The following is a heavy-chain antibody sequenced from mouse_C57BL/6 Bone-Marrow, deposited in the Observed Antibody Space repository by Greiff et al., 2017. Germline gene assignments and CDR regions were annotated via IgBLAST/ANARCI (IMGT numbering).Heavy chain of an antibody. CDR2: ISDGGSYT. D-gene: IGHD1-1*01. J-gene: IGHJ2*01. Sequence: EVQLQESGGGLVKPGGSLKLSCAASGFTFSSYAMSWVRQTPEKRLEWVATISDGGSYTYYPDNVKGRFTISRDNAKNNPYLQMSHLKSEDTAMYYCATHYYGSFDYWGQGTTLTVSS. CDR3: ATHYYGSFDY. V-gene: IGHV5-4*01. CDR1: GFTFSSYA.